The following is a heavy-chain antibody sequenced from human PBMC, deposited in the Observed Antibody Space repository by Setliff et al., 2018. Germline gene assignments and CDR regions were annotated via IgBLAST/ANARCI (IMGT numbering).Heavy chain of an antibody. D-gene: IGHD5-12*01. CDR3: ARDRGLEADVVSLINMGDF. CDR2: INPNSGDT. J-gene: IGHJ4*02. Sequence: ASVKVSCKASGYTFGAHYIHWVRQAPGQGFEWMGWINPNSGDTNYAQNFQGRVTMTRDTSINTVYMDLSGLTSDDTAVYYCARDRGLEADVVSLINMGDFWGQGTLVTVSS. V-gene: IGHV1-2*02. CDR1: GYTFGAHY.